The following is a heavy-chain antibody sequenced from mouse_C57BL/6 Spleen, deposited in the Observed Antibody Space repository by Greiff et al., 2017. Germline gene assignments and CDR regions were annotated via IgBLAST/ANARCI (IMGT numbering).Heavy chain of an antibody. CDR2: INPNNGGT. Sequence: VQLQQSGPELVKPGASVKISCKASGYTFTDYYMNWVKQSHGKSLEWIGDINPNNGGTSYNQKFKGKATLTVDKSSSTAYMELRSLTSEDSAVYYWANGYSFAYWGQGTLVTVSA. J-gene: IGHJ3*01. D-gene: IGHD2-3*01. CDR1: GYTFTDYY. V-gene: IGHV1-26*01. CDR3: ANGYSFAY.